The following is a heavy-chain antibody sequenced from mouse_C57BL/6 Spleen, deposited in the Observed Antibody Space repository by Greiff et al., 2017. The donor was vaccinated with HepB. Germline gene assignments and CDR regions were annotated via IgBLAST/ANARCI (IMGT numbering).Heavy chain of an antibody. V-gene: IGHV1-9*01. CDR3: ARRGDRRTMDY. J-gene: IGHJ4*01. CDR1: GYTFTGYW. D-gene: IGHD3-3*01. CDR2: ILPGSGNT. Sequence: VQLQQSGAELMKPGASVKLSCKATGYTFTGYWIEWIKQRPGPGLEWIGEILPGSGNTNYNEKFKGKATFTADTSSNTAYMQLSSLTTEDSAIYYCARRGDRRTMDYWGQGTSVTVSS.